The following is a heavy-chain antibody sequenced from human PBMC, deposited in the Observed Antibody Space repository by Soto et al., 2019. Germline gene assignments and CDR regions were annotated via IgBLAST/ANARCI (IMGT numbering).Heavy chain of an antibody. CDR1: GFIFSHYP. J-gene: IGHJ4*02. Sequence: GGSLRRSCEASGFIFSHYPRTRVRKAHGKGLEWVTNVAYKGDPYSPDAVKGRFTISRDNSRNTVTLQMKSLSAEYTAVYFCAKTRGTTVPSGTRTFDYWGQGT. D-gene: IGHD1-1*01. CDR3: AKTRGTTVPSGTRTFDY. CDR2: VAYKGDP. V-gene: IGHV3-23*01.